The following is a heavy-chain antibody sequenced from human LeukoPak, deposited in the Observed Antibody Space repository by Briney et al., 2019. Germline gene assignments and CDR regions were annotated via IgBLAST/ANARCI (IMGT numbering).Heavy chain of an antibody. CDR1: GFTFSSYE. CDR2: ISSSGSTI. Sequence: PGGSLRLSCAASGFTFSSYEMNWVRQAPGKGLEWVSYISSSGSTIYYADSVKGRFTISRDNAKNSLYLQMNSLRAEDTAVYYCARDHTPPGSFDYWGQGTLVTVSS. D-gene: IGHD3-10*01. V-gene: IGHV3-48*03. CDR3: ARDHTPPGSFDY. J-gene: IGHJ4*02.